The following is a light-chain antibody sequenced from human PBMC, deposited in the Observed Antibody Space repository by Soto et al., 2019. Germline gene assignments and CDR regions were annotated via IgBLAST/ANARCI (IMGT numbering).Light chain of an antibody. CDR1: QSVRDN. V-gene: IGKV3-15*01. J-gene: IGKJ2*01. CDR2: RAS. CDR3: QHYNFWPHS. Sequence: TQSPGALAVSPGEVATLSCRASQSVRDNLAWYQQKPGQAPRLLIYRASIRATGVPARFSGSGSGTEFTLTISGLQSEDVSIYFCQHYNFWPHSFGQGTKVEIK.